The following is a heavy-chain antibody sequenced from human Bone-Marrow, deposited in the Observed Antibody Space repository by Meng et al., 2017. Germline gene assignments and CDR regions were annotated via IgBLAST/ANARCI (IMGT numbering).Heavy chain of an antibody. CDR1: GGTVSSDG. V-gene: IGHV1-69*05. CDR2: IIPIFGTA. Sequence: RVQCGTEVKRPGSAGKAPVKASGGTVSSDGITVVRQAPGQGLEWMGGIIPIFGTANYAQKFQGRVTITTDESTSTAYMELSSLRSEDTAVYYCARAAVADLNWYFDLWGRGTLVTVSS. CDR3: ARAAVADLNWYFDL. D-gene: IGHD6-19*01. J-gene: IGHJ2*01.